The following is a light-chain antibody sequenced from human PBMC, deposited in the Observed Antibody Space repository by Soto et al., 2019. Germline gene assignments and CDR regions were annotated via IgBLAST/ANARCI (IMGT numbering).Light chain of an antibody. Sequence: IVMTQSPATLSMFPWERATLSFRASQSVSSDLGWYQQKPGQAPRLLIHGAFIRAAGVPARFSGSGSGTEFTLTISSLQSEDSAVYYCQQYNDWPLTFGGGTKVDI. CDR2: GAF. J-gene: IGKJ4*01. V-gene: IGKV3-15*01. CDR1: QSVSSD. CDR3: QQYNDWPLT.